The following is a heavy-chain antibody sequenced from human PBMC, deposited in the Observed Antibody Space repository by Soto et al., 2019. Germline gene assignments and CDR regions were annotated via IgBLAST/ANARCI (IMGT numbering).Heavy chain of an antibody. CDR2: IIPIFGTA. J-gene: IGHJ6*02. V-gene: IGHV1-69*06. Sequence: QVQLVQSGAEVKKPGSSVKVSCKASGGTFSSYAISWVRQAPGQGLEWMGGIIPIFGTANYAQKFQGRVTITADKFTSTAYMEVSRLRSEDTAEYYCARDQALYGGNSEIYCYYGMGVWGQGTTVTVSS. CDR1: GGTFSSYA. CDR3: ARDQALYGGNSEIYCYYGMGV. D-gene: IGHD4-17*01.